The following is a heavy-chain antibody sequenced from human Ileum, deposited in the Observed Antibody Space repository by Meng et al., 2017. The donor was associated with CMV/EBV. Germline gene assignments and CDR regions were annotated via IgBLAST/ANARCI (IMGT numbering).Heavy chain of an antibody. CDR2: TAYRSKWDY. J-gene: IGHJ4*02. Sequence: QIQLHQSGPGLEQPSQTLSLTCDISGHSVSTNNVAWNWIRQSPLRGLEWLGRTAYRSKWDYEYSVSVKSRITISPDTSKNQSSLQLRSVTPEDTAVYYCARESELLRFDHWGQGTLVTVSS. D-gene: IGHD6-6*01. V-gene: IGHV6-1*01. CDR1: GHSVSTNNVA. CDR3: ARESELLRFDH.